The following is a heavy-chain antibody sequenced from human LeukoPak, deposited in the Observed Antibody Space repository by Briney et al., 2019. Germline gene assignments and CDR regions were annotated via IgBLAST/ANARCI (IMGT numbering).Heavy chain of an antibody. V-gene: IGHV4-38-2*02. CDR1: GSSISSGYY. J-gene: IGHJ3*02. CDR2: IHHSGST. Sequence: SETLSLTCTVSGSSISSGYYWGWIRQPPGKGLEWIGSIHHSGSTYYNPSLKSRVTISVDTSKNQFSLKLSSVTAADTAVYYCASKYFEGAFDIWGQGTMVTVSS. CDR3: ASKYFEGAFDI. D-gene: IGHD3-9*01.